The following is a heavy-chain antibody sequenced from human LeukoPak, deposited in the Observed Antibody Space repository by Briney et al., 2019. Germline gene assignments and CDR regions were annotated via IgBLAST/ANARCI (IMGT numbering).Heavy chain of an antibody. J-gene: IGHJ5*02. V-gene: IGHV1-8*01. D-gene: IGHD2-15*01. Sequence: ASVKVSCKASGYTFTSYDINWVRQATGQGLEWMGWMNPNSGNTGYAQKFQGRVTMTRNTSISTAYMELSSLRSEDTAVYYCARGLIGIVVVVAATWFHWFDPWGQGTLVTVSS. CDR1: GYTFTSYD. CDR3: ARGLIGIVVVVAATWFHWFDP. CDR2: MNPNSGNT.